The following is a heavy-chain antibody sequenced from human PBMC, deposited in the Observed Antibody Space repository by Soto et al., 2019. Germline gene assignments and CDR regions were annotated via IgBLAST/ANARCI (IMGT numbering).Heavy chain of an antibody. CDR3: ALFFFQAEDGIRDTVPVSAFLLNRSSDL. D-gene: IGHD2-15*01. CDR2: TYWDDDK. CDR1: G. Sequence: GVGWIRHPPGKALEWLALTYWDDDKRYSPSLKSRLTITKDNSKNQVVLTMNNMDPVDTATYHCALFFFQAEDGIRDTVPVSAFLLNRSSDL. V-gene: IGHV2-5*02. J-gene: IGHJ2*01.